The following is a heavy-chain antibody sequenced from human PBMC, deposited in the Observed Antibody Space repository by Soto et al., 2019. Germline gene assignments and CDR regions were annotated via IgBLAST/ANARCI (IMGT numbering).Heavy chain of an antibody. D-gene: IGHD2-15*01. CDR2: VSWNSEIV. J-gene: IGHJ6*02. V-gene: IGHV3-9*01. Sequence: EVQLVESGGGLVQPGRSLRLSCEASGFKFGDYAMHWVRQAPGKGLEWVSGVSWNSEIVGYADSVKGPFTISRDNAKNSLYLEMNSLRTEDTALYYCAKDRGPCSGNKCSSLYYYYGMDVWGQGTTVTVSS. CDR3: AKDRGPCSGNKCSSLYYYYGMDV. CDR1: GFKFGDYA.